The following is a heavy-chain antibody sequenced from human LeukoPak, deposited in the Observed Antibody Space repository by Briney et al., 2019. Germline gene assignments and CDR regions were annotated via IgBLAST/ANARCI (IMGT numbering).Heavy chain of an antibody. V-gene: IGHV3-9*03. CDR3: ARGIAMTGPFDY. Sequence: GRSLRLSCTDSGSTFDDYAMHWVRQAPGKGLEWVPGISWNSGYVVYADSVKGRFTISRDNAKNSLYLQMNSLRAEDMALYFCARGIAMTGPFDYWGQRTLVTVSS. CDR1: GSTFDDYA. J-gene: IGHJ4*02. CDR2: ISWNSGYV. D-gene: IGHD6-19*01.